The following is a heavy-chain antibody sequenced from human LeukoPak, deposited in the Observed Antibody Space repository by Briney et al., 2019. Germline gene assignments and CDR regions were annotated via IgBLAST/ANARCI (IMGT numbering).Heavy chain of an antibody. CDR1: GFTFSSYA. J-gene: IGHJ4*02. V-gene: IGHV3-23*01. Sequence: PGGSLRLSCAASGFTFSSYAMHWVRQAPGKGLEWVSAISGSGGSTYYADSVKGRFTISRDNSKNTLYLQMNSLRAEDTAVYYCAKDLRSGGGDCAFDYWGQGTLVTVSS. CDR3: AKDLRSGGGDCAFDY. D-gene: IGHD2-21*02. CDR2: ISGSGGST.